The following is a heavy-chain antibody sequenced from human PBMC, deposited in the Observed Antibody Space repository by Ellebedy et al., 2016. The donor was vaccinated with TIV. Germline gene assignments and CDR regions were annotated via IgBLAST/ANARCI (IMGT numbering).Heavy chain of an antibody. CDR1: GGSISSYY. CDR2: IYYSGST. D-gene: IGHD1-26*01. Sequence: MPSETLSLTCTVPGGSISSYYWSWIRQPPGKGLEWIGYIYYSGSTNYNPSLKSRVTISVDTSKNQFSLKLSSVTAADTAVYYCARQVVGAYYYYYGMDVWGQGTTVTVSS. J-gene: IGHJ6*02. V-gene: IGHV4-59*08. CDR3: ARQVVGAYYYYYGMDV.